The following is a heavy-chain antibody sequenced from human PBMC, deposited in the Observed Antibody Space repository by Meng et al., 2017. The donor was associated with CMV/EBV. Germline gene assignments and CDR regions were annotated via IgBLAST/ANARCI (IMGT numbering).Heavy chain of an antibody. V-gene: IGHV3-30*02. J-gene: IGHJ6*02. Sequence: GGSLRLSCAASGFTFSSYGMHWVRQAPGKGLEWVAFIRYDGSNKYYADSVKGRFTISRDNAKKSLYLQMNSLRAEDTAVYYCARDRYCSSTSCYEYYYYYGMDVWGQGTTVTVSS. CDR2: IRYDGSNK. D-gene: IGHD2-2*01. CDR1: GFTFSSYG. CDR3: ARDRYCSSTSCYEYYYYYGMDV.